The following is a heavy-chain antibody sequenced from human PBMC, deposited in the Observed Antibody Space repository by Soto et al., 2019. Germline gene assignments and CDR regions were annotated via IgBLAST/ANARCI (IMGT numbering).Heavy chain of an antibody. CDR2: ISWNGRSV. V-gene: IGHV3-9*01. Sequence: ELQLVESGGGLVQPGRSLRLSCVASGFMFQDYVMHWVRQAPGKGLEWVSGISWNGRSVGYVDSVKGRFTISRDNGKNSVYLEMNNLTTEDTAMYFCARGPWFGEFFCQLDWWGQGTRVSISS. CDR1: GFMFQDYV. D-gene: IGHD3-10*01. CDR3: ARGPWFGEFFCQLDW. J-gene: IGHJ4*02.